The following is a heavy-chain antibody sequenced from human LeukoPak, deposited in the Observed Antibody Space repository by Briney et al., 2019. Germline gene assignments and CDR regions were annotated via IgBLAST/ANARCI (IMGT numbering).Heavy chain of an antibody. V-gene: IGHV3-74*01. CDR2: INTYESST. CDR3: ARVLPGGFDP. J-gene: IGHJ5*02. D-gene: IGHD3-16*01. CDR1: GFTFSSYW. Sequence: GFSMRLSCAASGFTFSSYWMHWIRQLPGKGLVLVSRINTYESSTSYADSVKGRFTISRDNAKNTLYLQMNSLRAEDTAVYYCARVLPGGFDPWGQGTLVTVSS.